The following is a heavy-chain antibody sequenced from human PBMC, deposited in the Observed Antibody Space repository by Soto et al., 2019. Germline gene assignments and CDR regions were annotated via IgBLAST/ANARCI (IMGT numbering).Heavy chain of an antibody. CDR1: GFTFSSYA. CDR3: VRAAGYSGEDYVYYYGMDV. Sequence: AGGSLRLSCAASGFTFSSYAMSWVRQAPGKGLEWVSAISGSGGSTYYPDSVRGRFTISRDNSKNTLHLQMDSLRDEDTAVYYCVRAAGYSGEDYVYYYGMDVWGQGTTVTVS. J-gene: IGHJ6*02. V-gene: IGHV3-23*01. CDR2: ISGSGGST. D-gene: IGHD5-12*01.